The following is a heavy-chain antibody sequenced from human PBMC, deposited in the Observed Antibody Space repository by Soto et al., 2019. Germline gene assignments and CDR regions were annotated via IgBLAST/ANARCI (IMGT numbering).Heavy chain of an antibody. D-gene: IGHD3-9*01. CDR1: GGSISSSHW. J-gene: IGHJ6*02. CDR2: LYHSGST. CDR3: VRDADETALVPGHWLV. Sequence: PSETLSLTCAVSGGSISSSHWWGWVRQAPGKGLEWIGELYHSGSTNYNPSLKCLITMSVDKSKNLFSVNLSSVTAADTAVYYCVRDADETALVPGHWLVWGRGTMVTVSS. V-gene: IGHV4-4*02.